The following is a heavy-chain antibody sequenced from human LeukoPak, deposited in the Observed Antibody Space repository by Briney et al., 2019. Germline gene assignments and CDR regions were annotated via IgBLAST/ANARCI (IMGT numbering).Heavy chain of an antibody. J-gene: IGHJ4*02. Sequence: GSLRLSCAASGFTFSTYAMSWVRQAPGKGLEWVLGLSGSGSSAYYADSVKGRFTISRDNSKNTLYLQMNSLRPEDTAVYYCAKGLTNLGDDWGQGTLVTVSS. CDR3: AKGLTNLGDD. CDR2: LSGSGSSA. D-gene: IGHD3-9*01. CDR1: GFTFSTYA. V-gene: IGHV3-23*01.